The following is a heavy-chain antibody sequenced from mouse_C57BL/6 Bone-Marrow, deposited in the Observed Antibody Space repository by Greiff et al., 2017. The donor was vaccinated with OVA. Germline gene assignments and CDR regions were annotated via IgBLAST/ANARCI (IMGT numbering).Heavy chain of an antibody. V-gene: IGHV1-74*01. CDR1: GYTFTSYW. CDR3: AIWDYGSSLFAY. J-gene: IGHJ3*01. D-gene: IGHD1-1*01. CDR2: LHPSDSDT. Sequence: VQLQQSGAELVKPGASVKVSCKASGYTFTSYWMPWVKQRPGHGLEWIGRLHPSDSDTNYNQKFKGKATLTVDKSSSTAYMQLSSLTSEDSAVYYCAIWDYGSSLFAYWGQGTLVTVSA.